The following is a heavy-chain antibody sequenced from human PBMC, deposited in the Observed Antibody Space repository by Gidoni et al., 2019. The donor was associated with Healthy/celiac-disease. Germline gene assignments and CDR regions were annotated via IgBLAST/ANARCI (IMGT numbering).Heavy chain of an antibody. Sequence: QVQLMQSGAEVKKPGSSVKVSCKASGGTFISYALSWVRQAPGQGLEWMGGIFPIFGTANYAQKFQGRVTITADESTSTAYMELSSLRSEDTAVHYCARDRLYCSSTSCYVANDMDVWGQGTTVTVSS. D-gene: IGHD2-2*01. CDR2: IFPIFGTA. CDR3: ARDRLYCSSTSCYVANDMDV. J-gene: IGHJ6*02. V-gene: IGHV1-69*01. CDR1: GGTFISYA.